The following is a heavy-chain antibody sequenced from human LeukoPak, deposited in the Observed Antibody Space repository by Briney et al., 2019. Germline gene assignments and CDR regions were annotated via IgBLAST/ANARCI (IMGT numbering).Heavy chain of an antibody. Sequence: GGSLRLSCAASGFTFSSYSMNWVRQAPGKGLEWVAVISYDGSNKYYADSVKGRFTISRDNSKNTLYLQMNSLRAEDTAVYYCARDRAHYYDSSTLDYWGQGTLVTVSS. CDR3: ARDRAHYYDSSTLDY. CDR2: ISYDGSNK. V-gene: IGHV3-30*03. J-gene: IGHJ4*02. CDR1: GFTFSSYS. D-gene: IGHD3-22*01.